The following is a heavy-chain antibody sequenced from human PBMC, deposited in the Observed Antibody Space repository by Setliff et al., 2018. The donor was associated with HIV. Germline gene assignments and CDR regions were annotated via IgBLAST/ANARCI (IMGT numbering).Heavy chain of an antibody. Sequence: GGSLRLSCAASGFTFRNAWMSWVRQAPGKGLEWVGRIKSKSDGGAVHYAAPVKGRFTISRDDSQDTLYLEMNSLTNEDTAMYCCTTYSSVYYHSDCWGQGTLVTVSS. D-gene: IGHD3-22*01. V-gene: IGHV3-15*06. CDR2: IKSKSDGGAV. CDR3: TTYSSVYYHSDC. CDR1: GFTFRNAW. J-gene: IGHJ4*02.